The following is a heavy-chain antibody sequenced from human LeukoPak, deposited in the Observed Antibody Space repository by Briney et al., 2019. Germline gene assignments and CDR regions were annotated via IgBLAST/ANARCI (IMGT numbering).Heavy chain of an antibody. J-gene: IGHJ4*02. V-gene: IGHV1-46*01. CDR2: INPSGGST. D-gene: IGHD2-21*02. CDR1: GYTFTSYY. CDR3: AKGAAHIVAVTATASGLFDY. Sequence: ASVKVSCKASGYTFTSYYMHWVRQAPGQGLEWMGIINPSGGSTSYAQKFQGRVTMTRDTSTSTVYMELSSLRSEDTAVYYCAKGAAHIVAVTATASGLFDYWGQGTLVTVSS.